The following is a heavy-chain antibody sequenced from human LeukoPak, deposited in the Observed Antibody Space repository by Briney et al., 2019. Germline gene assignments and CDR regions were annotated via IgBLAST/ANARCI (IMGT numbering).Heavy chain of an antibody. CDR3: ASYLGYCSSTSCPSDLNNSFDP. J-gene: IGHJ5*02. D-gene: IGHD2-2*01. CDR2: ISSSGSTI. V-gene: IGHV3-11*01. Sequence: TGGSLRLSCAASGFTFSDYYMSWIRRAPGKGLEWVSYISSSGSTIYYADSVKGRFTISRDNAKNSLYLQMNSLRAEDTAVYCCASYLGYCSSTSCPSDLNNSFDPWGQGTLVTVSS. CDR1: GFTFSDYY.